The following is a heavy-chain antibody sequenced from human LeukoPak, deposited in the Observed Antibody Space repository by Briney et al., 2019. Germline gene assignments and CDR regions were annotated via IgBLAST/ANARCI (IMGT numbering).Heavy chain of an antibody. J-gene: IGHJ4*02. D-gene: IGHD2-2*01. V-gene: IGHV4-4*08. CDR3: AREPGSSTPIDY. CDR1: GGSISSYY. Sequence: SETLSLTCTVSGGSISSYYWSWIRQPPGKGLEWIGYIYTSGSTNYNPSLKSRVTISVDTSKNQFSLKLSSVTAADTAVYYCAREPGSSTPIDYWGQGTLVTVSS. CDR2: IYTSGST.